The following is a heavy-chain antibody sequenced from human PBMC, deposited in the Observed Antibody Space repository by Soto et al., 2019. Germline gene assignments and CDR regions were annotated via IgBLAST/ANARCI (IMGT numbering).Heavy chain of an antibody. CDR2: IYYSGSA. D-gene: IGHD2-2*01. J-gene: IGHJ4*02. CDR3: ARGRLLPAVNFDY. CDR1: GGSISSYF. Sequence: PSETLSLTCTVSGGSISSYFWNWIRQPPGKGLEWIGYIYYSGSASYNPSLKNRVTISVDGSKNHFSLQLSSVTAADTAVYYCARGRLLPAVNFDYWGQGALVTVSS. V-gene: IGHV4-59*12.